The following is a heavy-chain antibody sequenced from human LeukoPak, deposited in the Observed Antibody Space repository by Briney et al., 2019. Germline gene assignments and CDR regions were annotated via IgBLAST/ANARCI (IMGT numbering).Heavy chain of an antibody. V-gene: IGHV4-61*02. CDR2: IYTSGST. Sequence: PSQTLSLTCTVSGGSISSGSYYWTWIRQPDRKGLEWIGRIYTSGSTIYNPSLKSRVTISVDTSKNQFSLKLSSVTAADTAVYCCARGTFDYWGQGTLVTVSS. J-gene: IGHJ4*02. CDR1: GGSISSGSYY. CDR3: ARGTFDY.